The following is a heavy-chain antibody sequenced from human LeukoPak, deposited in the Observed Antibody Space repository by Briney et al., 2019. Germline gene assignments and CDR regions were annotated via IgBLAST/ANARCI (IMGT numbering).Heavy chain of an antibody. CDR2: IWYDGSNK. V-gene: IGHV3-33*01. CDR3: ARGITGTTGLDY. Sequence: GGSLRLSCAASGFTFSSYGMHWVRQAPGKGLEWVAVIWYDGSNKYYADSVKGRFTISRDNSKNTLYLQMSSLRAEDTAVYYCARGITGTTGLDYWGQGTLVTVSS. J-gene: IGHJ4*02. D-gene: IGHD1-7*01. CDR1: GFTFSSYG.